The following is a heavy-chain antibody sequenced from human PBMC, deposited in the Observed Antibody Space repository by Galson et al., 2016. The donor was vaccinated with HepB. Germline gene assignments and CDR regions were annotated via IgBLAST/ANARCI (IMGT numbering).Heavy chain of an antibody. V-gene: IGHV3-33*01. CDR3: AREGVDYYDSSGYLNWYFDL. Sequence: SLRLSCAASGFTFSSYGIHWVRQAPGKGLEWVAVIWYGVSTKYYGDSVKGRFTISRDNSKNTVYLQMNSLRAEDTAVYYCAREGVDYYDSSGYLNWYFDLWGRGTLVTVSS. J-gene: IGHJ2*01. D-gene: IGHD3-22*01. CDR1: GFTFSSYG. CDR2: IWYGVSTK.